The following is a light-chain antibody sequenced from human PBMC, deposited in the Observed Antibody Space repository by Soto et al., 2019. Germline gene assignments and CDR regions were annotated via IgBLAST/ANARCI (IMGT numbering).Light chain of an antibody. CDR2: GSS. CDR1: QSVSNTY. Sequence: EVVLTQSPGTLSLSPGESATLSGRASQSVSNTYFSWYQQKPGQAPRLLIFGSSDRATGIPDRFSGSGYGTDFTLTVSILEPEDFGVYYCQQYGSSPPYTFGQGNKLEIK. V-gene: IGKV3-20*01. J-gene: IGKJ2*01. CDR3: QQYGSSPPYT.